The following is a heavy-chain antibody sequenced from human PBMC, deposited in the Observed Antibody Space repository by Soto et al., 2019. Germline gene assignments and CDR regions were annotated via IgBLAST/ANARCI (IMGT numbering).Heavy chain of an antibody. J-gene: IGHJ2*01. CDR1: GFTFDTYT. Sequence: EVKVVESGGGLVKPGVSLRLSCTASGFTFDTYTMNWLRQAPGRGLEWVSSISATTTYKYDAASVEGRFTISRDNATNSLYLQTNSLGAEDTAVYYCARGRASKSGNLWYFDLLGRGTLVTVSS. CDR2: ISATTTYK. CDR3: ARGRASKSGNLWYFDL. D-gene: IGHD6-13*01. V-gene: IGHV3-21*01.